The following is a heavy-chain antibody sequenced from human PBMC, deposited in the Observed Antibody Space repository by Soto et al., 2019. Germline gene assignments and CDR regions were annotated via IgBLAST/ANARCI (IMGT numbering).Heavy chain of an antibody. D-gene: IGHD3-10*01. Sequence: WATLSLTCIVSGGSINSYYWSWSRQPPGQGLEWIGYIYYSGSTNYNPSLKSRVTISVDTSKNQFSLKLSSVTAADTAVYYCASHLSSGKYVESWSRGTLVTISS. V-gene: IGHV4-59*01. CDR3: ASHLSSGKYVES. J-gene: IGHJ4*02. CDR1: GGSINSYY. CDR2: IYYSGST.